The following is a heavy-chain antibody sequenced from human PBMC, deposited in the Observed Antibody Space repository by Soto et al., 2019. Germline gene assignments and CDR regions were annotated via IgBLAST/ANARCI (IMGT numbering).Heavy chain of an antibody. CDR2: IWYDGSNK. J-gene: IGHJ4*02. CDR1: GFTFSSYG. V-gene: IGHV3-33*01. Sequence: GGSLRLSCAASGFTFSSYGMHWVRQAPGKGLEWVAVIWYDGSNKYYADSVKGQFTISRDNSKNTLYLQMNSLRAEDTAVYYCARESSSSWQGEFDYWGPGTMVAVSS. D-gene: IGHD6-13*01. CDR3: ARESSSSWQGEFDY.